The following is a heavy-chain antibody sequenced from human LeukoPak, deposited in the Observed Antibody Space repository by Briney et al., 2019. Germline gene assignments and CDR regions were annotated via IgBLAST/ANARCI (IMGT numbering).Heavy chain of an antibody. CDR2: MYYNGST. CDR1: GGSISSSSYY. CDR3: AIRYSSGWYYFDY. V-gene: IGHV4-39*01. Sequence: PSETLSLTCTVSGGSISSSSYYWDWIRQPPGKGLEWIGSMYYNGSTYYNPSVKSRVTISVDTSKNQFSLKLSSVTAADTAVFYCAIRYSSGWYYFDYWGQGTLVTVSS. D-gene: IGHD6-19*01. J-gene: IGHJ4*02.